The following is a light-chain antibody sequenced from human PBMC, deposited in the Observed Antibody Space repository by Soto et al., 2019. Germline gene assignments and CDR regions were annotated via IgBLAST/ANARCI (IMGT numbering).Light chain of an antibody. Sequence: QSALTQPASVSGSPGQSITISCTGTSSDIGSYNLVSWYQQQPGKAPKLMIYEATKRPSGVSNRFSGSKSGNTASLTISGLQAEDEADYYCCLYASSSTFIFGGGTKLIVL. CDR2: EAT. CDR1: SSDIGSYNL. V-gene: IGLV2-23*02. CDR3: CLYASSSTFI. J-gene: IGLJ2*01.